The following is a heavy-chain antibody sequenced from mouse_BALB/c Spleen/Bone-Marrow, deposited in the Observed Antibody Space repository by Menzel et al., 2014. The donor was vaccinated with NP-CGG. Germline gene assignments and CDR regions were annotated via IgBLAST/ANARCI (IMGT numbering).Heavy chain of an antibody. V-gene: IGHV1-15*01. CDR3: TRPWDYAMDY. CDR1: GYTFTDYE. J-gene: IGHJ4*01. Sequence: QVQLQQSGAGLVRPGASVTLSCTASGYTFTDYEMHWVKQTPVHGLEWIGAIDPETGGTAYNQKFKGKATLTADKSSSTAYMGLRSLTSEDSAVYYCTRPWDYAMDYWGQGTSVTVSS. CDR2: IDPETGGT. D-gene: IGHD4-1*01.